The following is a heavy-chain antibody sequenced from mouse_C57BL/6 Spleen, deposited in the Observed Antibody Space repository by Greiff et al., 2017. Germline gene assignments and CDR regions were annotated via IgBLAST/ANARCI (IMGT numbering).Heavy chain of an antibody. Sequence: SGAELVRPGTSVKVSCKASGYAFTNYLIEWVKQRPGQGLEWIGVINPGSGGTNYNEKFKGKATLTADKSSSTAYMQLSSLTSEDSAVYFCARRITTDWYFDVWGTGTTVTVSS. D-gene: IGHD1-1*01. J-gene: IGHJ1*03. CDR2: INPGSGGT. CDR3: ARRITTDWYFDV. CDR1: GYAFTNYL. V-gene: IGHV1-54*01.